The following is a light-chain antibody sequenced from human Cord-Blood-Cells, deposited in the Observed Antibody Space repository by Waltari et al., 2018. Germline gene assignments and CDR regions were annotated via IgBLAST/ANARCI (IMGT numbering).Light chain of an antibody. CDR2: EGS. V-gene: IGLV2-23*01. CDR1: SSGVGSYNL. J-gene: IGLJ1*01. Sequence: QSALPQPASVSGSPGQSITISCTGTSSGVGSYNLVSWYQQHPGKAPKLMIYEGSKRPSGVSNRFSGSKSGNTASLTISGLQAEDEADYYCCSYAGSSTYVFGTGTKVTVL. CDR3: CSYAGSSTYV.